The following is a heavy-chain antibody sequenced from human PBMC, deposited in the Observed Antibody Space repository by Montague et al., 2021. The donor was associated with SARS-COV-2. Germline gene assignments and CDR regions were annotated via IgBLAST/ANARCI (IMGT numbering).Heavy chain of an antibody. CDR3: ARDSLTLDAFDI. Sequence: VSSNTATWNWIRQPAGKGLEWIGRIYTSGSTNYNPSLKSRVTISVDTSKNQLSLKLSSVTAADTAVYYCARDSLTLDAFDIWGQGTMVTVSS. CDR1: VSSNTAT. J-gene: IGHJ3*02. D-gene: IGHD3-9*01. V-gene: IGHV4-61*02. CDR2: IYTSGST.